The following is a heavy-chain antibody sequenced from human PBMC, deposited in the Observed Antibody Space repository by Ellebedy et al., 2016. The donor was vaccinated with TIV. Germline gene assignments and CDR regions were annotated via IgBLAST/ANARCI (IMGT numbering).Heavy chain of an antibody. J-gene: IGHJ6*03. V-gene: IGHV4-30-2*01. CDR3: AGVSRQLILDHYYYYIDV. CDR2: IYHSGST. D-gene: IGHD6-13*01. CDR1: GGSISSADYS. Sequence: SETLSLXXAVSGGSISSADYSWTWIRQPPGKGLEWIGYIYHSGSTYYSPSLKSRVTISLDRSNNQFSLNLTSVTAADTAVYYCAGVSRQLILDHYYYYIDVWGKGATVTVSS.